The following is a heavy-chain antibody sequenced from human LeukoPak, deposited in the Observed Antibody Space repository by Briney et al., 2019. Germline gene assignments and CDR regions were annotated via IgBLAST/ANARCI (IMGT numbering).Heavy chain of an antibody. CDR1: GGSISSGDYY. CDR3: VSDGGWELLFYY. Sequence: SETLSLTCTVSGGSISSGDYYWSWIRQPPGKGLEWIGYIYYSGSTYYNPSLKSRVTISVDTSKNQFSLKLSSVTAADTAVYYCVSDGGWELLFYYLGQRTLVTVSS. J-gene: IGHJ4*02. CDR2: IYYSGST. V-gene: IGHV4-30-4*01. D-gene: IGHD1-26*01.